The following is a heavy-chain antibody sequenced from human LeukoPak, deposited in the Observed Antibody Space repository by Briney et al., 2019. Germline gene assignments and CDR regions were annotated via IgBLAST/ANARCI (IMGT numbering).Heavy chain of an antibody. V-gene: IGHV3-21*01. J-gene: IGHJ4*02. CDR3: ARETYSGYDPMDY. CDR1: GFTFSSYS. D-gene: IGHD5-12*01. CDR2: ISSSSSYI. Sequence: GGSLRLSCAASGFTFSSYSMNWVRQAPGKGLEWVSSISSSSSYIYYADSVKGRFTISRDNAKNSLYLRMNSLRAEDTAVYYCARETYSGYDPMDYWGQGTLVTVSS.